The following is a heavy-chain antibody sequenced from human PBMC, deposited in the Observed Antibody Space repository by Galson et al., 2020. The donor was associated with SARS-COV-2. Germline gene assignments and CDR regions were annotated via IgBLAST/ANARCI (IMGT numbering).Heavy chain of an antibody. Sequence: SETLSLTCTVSGGSISSGSYYWSWIRQPAGQGLEWIGHIYTSGSTNYNTSLKSRVTISVDTSKNQFSLKLSSVTAADTAVYYCAKALDYGEWYFDLWGRGTLVTVSS. J-gene: IGHJ2*01. D-gene: IGHD4-17*01. V-gene: IGHV4-61*09. CDR2: IYTSGST. CDR1: GGSISSGSYY. CDR3: AKALDYGEWYFDL.